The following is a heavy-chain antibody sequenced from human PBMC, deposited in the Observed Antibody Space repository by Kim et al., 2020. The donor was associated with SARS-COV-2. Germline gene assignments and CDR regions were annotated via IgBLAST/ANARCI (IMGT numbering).Heavy chain of an antibody. D-gene: IGHD3-9*01. CDR3: ARRSYDMGGGMDV. Sequence: SPSFQGHVTNSADNSISTAYLQWSSLKASDTAMYYCARRSYDMGGGMDVWGQGTTVTVSS. J-gene: IGHJ6*02. V-gene: IGHV5-10-1*01.